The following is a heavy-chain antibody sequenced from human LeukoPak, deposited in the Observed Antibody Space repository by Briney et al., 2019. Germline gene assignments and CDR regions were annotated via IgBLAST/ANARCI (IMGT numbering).Heavy chain of an antibody. D-gene: IGHD2-15*01. CDR2: ISGRGGST. Sequence: KTGGSLRLSCAASGFTFNNYGMSWVRQAPGKGLEWVSAISGRGGSTYYADSVKGRFTISRDNSKNTLYLQMNSLRAEDTAVYYCARAGGGGFDYWGQGTLVTVSS. J-gene: IGHJ4*02. CDR1: GFTFNNYG. CDR3: ARAGGGGFDY. V-gene: IGHV3-23*01.